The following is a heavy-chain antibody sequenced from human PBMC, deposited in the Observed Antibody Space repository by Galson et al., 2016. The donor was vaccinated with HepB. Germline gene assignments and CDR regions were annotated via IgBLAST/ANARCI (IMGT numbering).Heavy chain of an antibody. CDR2: IHYSGST. CDR1: GGSVSSGTYY. CDR3: ARPKYYYGSGYYFEH. Sequence: SETLSLTCTVSGGSVSSGTYYWSWLRQSPGKGLEWIGYIHYSGSTKYNPSLKSRVTISVDESKNQFSLTLSSVTAADTAVYYCARPKYYYGSGYYFEHWSQGTLVTVSS. D-gene: IGHD3-10*01. J-gene: IGHJ4*02. V-gene: IGHV4-61*01.